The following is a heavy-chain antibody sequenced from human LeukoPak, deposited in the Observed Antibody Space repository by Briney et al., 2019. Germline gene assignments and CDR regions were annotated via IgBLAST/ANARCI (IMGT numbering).Heavy chain of an antibody. J-gene: IGHJ4*02. CDR3: ARRTSGWLYFDY. CDR1: GYRFTTYW. CDR2: IYPGDSDT. V-gene: IGHV5-51*01. Sequence: GESLKISCKGSGYRFTTYWIAWVRQMPGKGLEWMGIIYPGDSDTRYSPSFQGQVTISADKSISTAYLQWSGLKASDTAMYYCARRTSGWLYFDYWGQGTLVTVSS. D-gene: IGHD6-19*01.